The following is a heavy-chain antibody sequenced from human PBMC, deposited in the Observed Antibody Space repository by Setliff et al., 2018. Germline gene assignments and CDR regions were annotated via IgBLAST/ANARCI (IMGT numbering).Heavy chain of an antibody. V-gene: IGHV3-48*01. J-gene: IGHJ5*02. CDR2: ISSSSSTI. Sequence: GWSLRLSCAASGFTFSSSAMAWVRQAPGKGLEWVSAISSSSSTIYYADSVKGRFTISRDNAKNSLYLQMNSLRAEDTAVYYCARDQAPLGIYWFDPWGQGTLVTVSS. D-gene: IGHD5-12*01. CDR1: GFTFSSSA. CDR3: ARDQAPLGIYWFDP.